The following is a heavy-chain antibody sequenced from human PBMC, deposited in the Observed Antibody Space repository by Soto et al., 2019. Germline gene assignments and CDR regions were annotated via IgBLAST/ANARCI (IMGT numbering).Heavy chain of an antibody. CDR1: RESISSCGCY. CDR2: IYLSGST. Sequence: SETLPLTCTLSRESISSCGCYSRWIRQPPRKGLEWIGYIYLSGSTYYNPLLRSRVIISVDMSKTQFSLKLSSVTAADTAVYYFAIVIHAYYGPGSLGPLDYWGQGSLVTVSS. V-gene: IGHV4-31*03. CDR3: AIVIHAYYGPGSLGPLDY. J-gene: IGHJ4*02. D-gene: IGHD3-10*01.